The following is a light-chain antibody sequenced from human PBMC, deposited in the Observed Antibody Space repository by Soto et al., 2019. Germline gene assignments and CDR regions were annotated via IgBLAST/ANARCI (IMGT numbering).Light chain of an antibody. CDR1: QSISSS. Sequence: DIQITQSPSTLSSSVGDRVTITCRASQSISSSLAWYHQKPGKAPKLLIYDASSLESGVPSRFSGSGSGTEFTLTISSLQPDDFATYYCQQYNTYWTFGQGTKVDIK. V-gene: IGKV1-5*01. CDR2: DAS. CDR3: QQYNTYWT. J-gene: IGKJ1*01.